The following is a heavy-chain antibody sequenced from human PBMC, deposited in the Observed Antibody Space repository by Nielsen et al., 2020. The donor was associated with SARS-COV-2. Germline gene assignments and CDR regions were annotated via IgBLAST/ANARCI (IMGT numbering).Heavy chain of an antibody. CDR1: GYTLTELS. CDR2: MNPNSGNT. J-gene: IGHJ3*02. D-gene: IGHD6-19*01. V-gene: IGHV1-8*01. Sequence: ASVKVSCKVSGYTLTELSMHWVRQATGQGLEWMGWMNPNSGNTGYAQKFQGRVTMTRNTSISTAYMELSSLRSEDTAVYYCASGYSGWAYDAFDIWGQGTMVTVSS. CDR3: ASGYSGWAYDAFDI.